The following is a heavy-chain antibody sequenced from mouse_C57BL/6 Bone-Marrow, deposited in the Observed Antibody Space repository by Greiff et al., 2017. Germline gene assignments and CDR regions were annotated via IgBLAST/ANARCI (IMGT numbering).Heavy chain of an antibody. D-gene: IGHD1-1*01. CDR3: ARSITTLVGRYFDV. Sequence: EVQRVESGPALVKPSQTVSLTCTATGYSITNGNHWWNWLRQVSGSKLEWIGYTSASGSTDSNPSIKSRILITRDTSKTQLILQLNSVTTEDIAPYYCARSITTLVGRYFDVLGAGTTVTVSS. CDR1: GYSITNGNHW. V-gene: IGHV3-4*01. CDR2: TSASGST. J-gene: IGHJ1*02.